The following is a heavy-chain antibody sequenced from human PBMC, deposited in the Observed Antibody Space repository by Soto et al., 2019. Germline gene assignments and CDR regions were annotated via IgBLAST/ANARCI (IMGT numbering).Heavy chain of an antibody. CDR2: IIPAFGSA. V-gene: IGHV1-69*13. J-gene: IGHJ5*02. CDR3: ARRRRYSYAYSWFDP. D-gene: IGHD5-18*01. Sequence: ASVKVSCKASGGTFSDYAISWVRQAPGQGLEWMGGIIPAFGSANYAQKFQGRVTITADESATTAYMELSSLRSEDTAVYYCARRRRYSYAYSWFDPWGQGTLVTVSS. CDR1: GGTFSDYA.